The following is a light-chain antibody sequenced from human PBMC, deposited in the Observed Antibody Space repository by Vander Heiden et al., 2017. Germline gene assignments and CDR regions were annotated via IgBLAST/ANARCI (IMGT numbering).Light chain of an antibody. J-gene: IGKJ1*01. CDR2: GAS. V-gene: IGKV1-12*01. CDR3: LQDYTFPWT. CDR1: QNINNW. Sequence: DFQMTQSPSSVSAYVGDRVTITCRASQNINNWLAWYQQKPGKAPKFLISGASSLQSGVPSRFSASGSGTYFTLTITSLQPEDFATYYCLQDYTFPWTLGQGTKVEVK.